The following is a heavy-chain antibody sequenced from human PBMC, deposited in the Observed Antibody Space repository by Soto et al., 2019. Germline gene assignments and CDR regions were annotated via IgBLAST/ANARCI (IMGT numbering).Heavy chain of an antibody. J-gene: IGHJ4*02. CDR3: ARDRSSSPEGYFDY. Sequence: QVQLVESGGGVVQPGRSLRLSCAASGFTFSSYAMHWVRQAPGKGLEWVAVISYDESNKYYADSVKGRFTISRDNSKNTLYLQMNSLRAEDTAVYYCARDRSSSPEGYFDYWGQGTLVTVSS. V-gene: IGHV3-30-3*01. CDR1: GFTFSSYA. D-gene: IGHD6-13*01. CDR2: ISYDESNK.